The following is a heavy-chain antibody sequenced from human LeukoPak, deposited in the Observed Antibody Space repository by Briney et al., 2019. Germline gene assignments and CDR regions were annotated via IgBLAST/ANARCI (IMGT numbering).Heavy chain of an antibody. V-gene: IGHV1-69*05. CDR3: ARDVHGDYGSGWFDP. CDR2: IMPLFGTA. D-gene: IGHD4-17*01. Sequence: VASVKVFCKTSGGTFNNSAISWVRQAPGQGHEWLGGIMPLFGTAGYAQKFQGRVTITKDESTRTVYLELTSLTSDDTAVYYCARDVHGDYGSGWFDPWGQGTLVSVSS. CDR1: GGTFNNSA. J-gene: IGHJ5*02.